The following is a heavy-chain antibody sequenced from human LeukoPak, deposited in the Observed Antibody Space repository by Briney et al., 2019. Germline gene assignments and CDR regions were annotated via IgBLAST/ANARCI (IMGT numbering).Heavy chain of an antibody. Sequence: SETLSLTCTVSGGSISSYYWSWIRQPPGKGLEWIGYIYYSGGTNYNPSLKSRVTISVDTSKNQFSLQLNSVTPEDTAVYYCAREAFSGSYAFGDWGQGTLVTVYS. J-gene: IGHJ4*02. CDR2: IYYSGGT. D-gene: IGHD1-26*01. CDR3: AREAFSGSYAFGD. CDR1: GGSISSYY. V-gene: IGHV4-59*12.